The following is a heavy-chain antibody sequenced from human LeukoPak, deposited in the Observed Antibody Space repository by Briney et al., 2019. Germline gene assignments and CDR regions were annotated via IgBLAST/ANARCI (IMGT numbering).Heavy chain of an antibody. Sequence: GASVKVSCKASGYTFTGYYMHWVRQAPGQGLEWMGWINPNSGGTNYAQKFQGRVTMTRDTSISTAYTELSRLRSDDTAVYYCATYSGSYSSDFDYWGQGTLVTVSS. J-gene: IGHJ4*02. CDR2: INPNSGGT. D-gene: IGHD1-26*01. CDR1: GYTFTGYY. V-gene: IGHV1-2*02. CDR3: ATYSGSYSSDFDY.